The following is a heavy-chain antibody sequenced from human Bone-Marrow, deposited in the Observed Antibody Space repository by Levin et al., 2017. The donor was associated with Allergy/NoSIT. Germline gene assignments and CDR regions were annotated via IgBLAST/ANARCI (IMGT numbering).Heavy chain of an antibody. CDR3: AREDNWNYDD. D-gene: IGHD1-7*01. CDR1: GFTFSRYA. V-gene: IGHV3-23*01. J-gene: IGHJ4*02. CDR2: MSGSGGRT. Sequence: GGSLRLSCAASGFTFSRYAMAWVRQAPGQGLEWVSGMSGSGGRTVYADSVKGRFTISRDNSKNIMYLQMNSLRVEDTALYYCAREDNWNYDDWGKGTLVTVSS.